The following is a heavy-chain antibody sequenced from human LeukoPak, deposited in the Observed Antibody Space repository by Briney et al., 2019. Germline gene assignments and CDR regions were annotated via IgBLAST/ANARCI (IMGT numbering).Heavy chain of an antibody. CDR1: GFTFSSYS. Sequence: PGGSLRLSCAASGFTFSSYSMNWVRQAPGKGLEWVSSISSSSSYIYYADSVKGRFTISRDSAKNSLYLQMNSLRAEDTAVYYCARDPVHYYDSSGHYSHSDYWGQGTLVTVSS. CDR2: ISSSSSYI. CDR3: ARDPVHYYDSSGHYSHSDY. V-gene: IGHV3-21*01. J-gene: IGHJ4*02. D-gene: IGHD3-22*01.